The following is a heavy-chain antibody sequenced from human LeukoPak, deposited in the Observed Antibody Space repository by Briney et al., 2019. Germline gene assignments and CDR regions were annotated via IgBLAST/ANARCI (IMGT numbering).Heavy chain of an antibody. CDR3: ALCYGSGSYENYFDF. J-gene: IGHJ4*02. D-gene: IGHD3-10*01. CDR2: ISWNSGSI. CDR1: GFTFDDYA. Sequence: HPGGSLRLSCAASGFTFDDYAMHWVRQGPGKGLEWVSGISWNSGSIGYADSVKGRFTISRDNAKNSLYLQMNSLRAEDTAVYYCALCYGSGSYENYFDFWGQGTLVTVSS. V-gene: IGHV3-9*01.